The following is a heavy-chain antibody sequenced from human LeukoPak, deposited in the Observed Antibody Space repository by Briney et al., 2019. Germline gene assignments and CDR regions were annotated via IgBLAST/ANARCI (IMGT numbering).Heavy chain of an antibody. CDR3: ASSFIYCSSTSCYGSGAFDI. D-gene: IGHD2-2*01. V-gene: IGHV1-18*01. CDR2: ISAYNGNT. J-gene: IGHJ3*02. CDR1: GYTFTSYG. Sequence: ASVKVSRKASGYTFTSYGISWVRQAPGQGLEWMGWISAYNGNTNYAQKLQGRVTMTTDTSTSTAYMELRSLRSDDTAVYYCASSFIYCSSTSCYGSGAFDIWGQGTMVTVSS.